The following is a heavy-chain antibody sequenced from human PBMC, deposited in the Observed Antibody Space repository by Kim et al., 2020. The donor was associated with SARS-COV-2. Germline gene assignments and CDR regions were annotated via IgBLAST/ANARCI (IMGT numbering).Heavy chain of an antibody. CDR3: AKAAYSYDSSGYPGPFDY. J-gene: IGHJ4*02. Sequence: GWSLRLSCAASGFTFNNYAMSWVRQAPGKGLEWVSAISSGGSATFYADSVKGRFTISRDNSKNTLFLQMDSLRADDTAVYYCAKAAYSYDSSGYPGPFDYWGQGTLVTVSS. CDR1: GFTFNNYA. V-gene: IGHV3-23*01. D-gene: IGHD3-22*01. CDR2: ISSGGSAT.